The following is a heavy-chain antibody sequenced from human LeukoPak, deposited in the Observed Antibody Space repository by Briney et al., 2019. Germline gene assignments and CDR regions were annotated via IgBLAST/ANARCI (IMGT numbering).Heavy chain of an antibody. V-gene: IGHV3-23*01. CDR1: GFTFSSYE. CDR2: VSPPGGGT. D-gene: IGHD7-27*01. Sequence: GGSLRLSCAASGFTFSSYEMNWVRQAPGKGLEWLSGVSPPGGGTYYADSVKGRFTISRDDSKNTLSLQMNSLRVEDTAVYYCARDLAWGAFDYWGQGTLVTVSS. CDR3: ARDLAWGAFDY. J-gene: IGHJ4*02.